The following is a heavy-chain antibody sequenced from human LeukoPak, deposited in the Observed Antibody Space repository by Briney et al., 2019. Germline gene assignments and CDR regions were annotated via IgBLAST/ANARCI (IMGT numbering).Heavy chain of an antibody. CDR2: IRSDGSNT. Sequence: GGSLRLSCAASGFTFSTYGMHWVRQAPGKGLEWVAVIRSDGSNTYSADSVRGRFTISKDNSKNTLFLQMSSLTAEDTAIYYCARGNMLRGIDYWGQGTLVTVSS. CDR3: ARGNMLRGIDY. CDR1: GFTFSTYG. J-gene: IGHJ4*02. V-gene: IGHV3-33*01. D-gene: IGHD3-10*01.